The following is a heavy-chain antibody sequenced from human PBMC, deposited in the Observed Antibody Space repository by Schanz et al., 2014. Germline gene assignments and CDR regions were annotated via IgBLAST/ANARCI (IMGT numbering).Heavy chain of an antibody. Sequence: QVQLQQWGAGLLKPSETLSLTCAVYGGSFSSNYWSWIRQPPGKGLEWIAEINHGGSTNYNPSLKSRVTISVDTSKNQFSLKLRSVTAADTAVYYCAREPLSGYNWFDPWGQGSLVTVSS. CDR1: GGSFSSNY. V-gene: IGHV4-34*02. D-gene: IGHD6-25*01. J-gene: IGHJ5*02. CDR3: AREPLSGYNWFDP. CDR2: INHGGST.